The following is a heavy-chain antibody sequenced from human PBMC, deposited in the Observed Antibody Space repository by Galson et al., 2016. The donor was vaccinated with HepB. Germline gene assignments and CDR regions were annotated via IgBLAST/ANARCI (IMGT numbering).Heavy chain of an antibody. Sequence: SVKVSCKASGGTFNNYGISWVRQAPGQGLEWMGGIIPIFGTANYTQRFQGRVTITADESTSTVYMELSSLRSGDTAVYFCARGRLGQYGKDVWGQGTTVTVSS. J-gene: IGHJ6*02. V-gene: IGHV1-69*13. CDR2: IIPIFGTA. CDR1: GGTFNNYG. D-gene: IGHD7-27*01. CDR3: ARGRLGQYGKDV.